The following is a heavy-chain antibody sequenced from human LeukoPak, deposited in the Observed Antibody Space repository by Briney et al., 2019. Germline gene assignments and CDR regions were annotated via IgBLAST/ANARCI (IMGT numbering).Heavy chain of an antibody. V-gene: IGHV1-18*01. Sequence: GASVKVSCKAAGYTFSNFGISWVRQAPGQGLEWMGWISGYNGETNYAQKFQGRVTTTTDTSANTAYMEVGSLRSDDTAVYYCARDYEIAVRYDCFDPWGQGTLVIVSS. CDR1: GYTFSNFG. CDR3: ARDYEIAVRYDCFDP. D-gene: IGHD6-6*01. CDR2: ISGYNGET. J-gene: IGHJ5*02.